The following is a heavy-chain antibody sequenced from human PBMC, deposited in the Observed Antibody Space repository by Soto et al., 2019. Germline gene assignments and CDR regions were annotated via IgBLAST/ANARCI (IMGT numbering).Heavy chain of an antibody. CDR3: ARLVGVALDA. CDR1: GGSLCSGHYP. J-gene: IGHJ4*02. V-gene: IGHV4-30-2*01. Sequence: LSLPCAVPGGSLCSGHYPWTWIRQPPGKGLEGIGYIYPGGNTYYSPSLKTRVTIALDTPKSLVSLRLNSVTAADTAVYYCARLVGVALDAWGQGTLVTVSS. CDR2: IYPGGNT. D-gene: IGHD2-21*01.